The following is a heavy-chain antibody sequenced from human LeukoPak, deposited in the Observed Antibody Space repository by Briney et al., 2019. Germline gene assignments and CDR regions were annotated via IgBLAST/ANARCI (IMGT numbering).Heavy chain of an antibody. D-gene: IGHD6-6*01. CDR3: ARVQYSSSSFGYYYYYMDV. CDR1: GGTFSSYA. J-gene: IGHJ6*03. CDR2: IIPIFGTA. V-gene: IGHV1-69*05. Sequence: ASVKVSCKASGGTFSSYAISWVRHAPGQGLEWMGGIIPIFGTANYAQKFQGRVTITTDESTSTAYMELSSLRSEDTAVYYCARVQYSSSSFGYYYYYMDVWGKGTTVTVSS.